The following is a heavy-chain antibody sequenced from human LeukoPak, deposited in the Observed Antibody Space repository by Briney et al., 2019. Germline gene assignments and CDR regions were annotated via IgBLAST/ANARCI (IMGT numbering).Heavy chain of an antibody. Sequence: SETLSLTCTVSGGSISSYYWSWIRQPPGKGLEWIGYIYYSGSTYYNPSLKSRVTISVDTSKNQFSLKLSSVTAADTAVYYCASASGSYFDYWGQGTLVTVSS. CDR1: GGSISSYY. D-gene: IGHD3-22*01. CDR3: ASASGSYFDY. CDR2: IYYSGST. V-gene: IGHV4-59*06. J-gene: IGHJ4*02.